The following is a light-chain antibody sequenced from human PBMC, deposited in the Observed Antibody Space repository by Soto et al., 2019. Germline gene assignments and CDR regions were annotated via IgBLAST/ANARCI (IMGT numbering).Light chain of an antibody. J-gene: IGKJ1*01. CDR2: AAS. Sequence: AIRMTQSPSSLSASTGDRVTITCRASQGISSYLAWYQQKPGKAPKLLIYAASTLQSGVPSRFRGSGFGQDFPLTISCLQSEDFAAYYCYNYYSTPRMFGQG. CDR1: QGISSY. V-gene: IGKV1-8*01. CDR3: YNYYSTPRM.